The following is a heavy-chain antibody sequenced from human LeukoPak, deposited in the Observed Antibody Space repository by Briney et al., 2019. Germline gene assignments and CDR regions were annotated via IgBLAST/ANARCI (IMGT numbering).Heavy chain of an antibody. D-gene: IGHD3-22*01. Sequence: SVKVSFKASGGTLSSYAVSWVRLTPGQALEWLGGIIPVLGTTTYAQKFQAKVTMTPDKSTNTAYMEISSLRSDDMAVYYCARCSPGDSSNFYAVLQYWGQGTQVTVST. CDR2: IIPVLGTT. V-gene: IGHV1-69*10. CDR3: ARCSPGDSSNFYAVLQY. J-gene: IGHJ4*02. CDR1: GGTLSSYA.